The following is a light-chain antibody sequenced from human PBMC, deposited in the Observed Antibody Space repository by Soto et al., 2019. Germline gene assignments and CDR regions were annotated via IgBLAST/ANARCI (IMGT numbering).Light chain of an antibody. Sequence: EIVLTQSPTTLSLSPGERATLSCRASQSVRSYLAWYKQKPGQAPRLLIYDAFNRATGIPARFSGSGSGTEFTLTISSLQPEDFAVYYCHQRSNWPETFGGGTKVDIK. V-gene: IGKV3-11*01. J-gene: IGKJ4*01. CDR3: HQRSNWPET. CDR2: DAF. CDR1: QSVRSY.